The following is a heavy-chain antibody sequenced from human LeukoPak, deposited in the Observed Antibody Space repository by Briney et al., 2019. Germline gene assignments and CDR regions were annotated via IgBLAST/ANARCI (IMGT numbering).Heavy chain of an antibody. CDR1: GFTFEDYT. D-gene: IGHD2-15*01. V-gene: IGHV3-43*01. J-gene: IGHJ4*02. CDR3: AGSGGSRYYFDY. CDR2: SSWDGGSA. Sequence: GGSLRLSCAASGFTFEDYTMPWVRQAPGKGLEWDSLSSWDGGSAYYADSVKGRFTISRDNSKNSLYLQMNSLRTEDTALYYCAGSGGSRYYFDYWGQGILVTVSS.